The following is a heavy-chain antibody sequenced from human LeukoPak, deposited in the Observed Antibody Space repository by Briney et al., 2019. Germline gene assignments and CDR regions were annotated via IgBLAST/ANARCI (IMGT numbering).Heavy chain of an antibody. Sequence: GGSLRLSCAASGFTFSSYGMHWVRQAPGKGLEWVAVISYDGSNKYYADSVKGRFTISRDNSKNTLYLQMNSLRAEDTAVYYCAKDRAAAGSMNWFDPWGQGTLVTVSS. V-gene: IGHV3-30*18. CDR3: AKDRAAAGSMNWFDP. D-gene: IGHD6-13*01. J-gene: IGHJ5*02. CDR1: GFTFSSYG. CDR2: ISYDGSNK.